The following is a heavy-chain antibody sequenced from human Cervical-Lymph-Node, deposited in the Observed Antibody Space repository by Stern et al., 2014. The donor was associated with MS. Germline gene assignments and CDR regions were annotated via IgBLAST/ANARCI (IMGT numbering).Heavy chain of an antibody. D-gene: IGHD2-21*01. CDR1: GYNFINYW. V-gene: IGHV5-51*03. CDR2: IYPGDSDI. J-gene: IGHJ4*02. CDR3: ARWSVACDH. Sequence: VQLMQSGTEVKEPGESLKISCKTSGYNFINYWIAWVRQVPGKSLEWIGIIYPGDSDIRYSPSFQGHVTMSVDKSKTTAYLQWKSLKASDSAVYYCARWSVACDHWGQGALITVSS.